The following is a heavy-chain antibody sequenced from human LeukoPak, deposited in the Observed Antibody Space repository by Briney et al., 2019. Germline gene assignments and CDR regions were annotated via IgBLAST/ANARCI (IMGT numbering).Heavy chain of an antibody. Sequence: GGSLRLSCVGSGFTFDDHGLRWVRQGSGKGLEWVAGINWNGGSKGYADSVKGRFTISRDNAQNSLYLEMTSLRVDDTALYYCARTDGALWGQGTLVTVSS. CDR1: GFTFDDHG. V-gene: IGHV3-20*04. J-gene: IGHJ1*01. CDR3: ARTDGAL. CDR2: INWNGGSK. D-gene: IGHD5-24*01.